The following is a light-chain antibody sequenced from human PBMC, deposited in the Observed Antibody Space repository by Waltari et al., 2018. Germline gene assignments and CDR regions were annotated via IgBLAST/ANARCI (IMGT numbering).Light chain of an antibody. CDR3: QQRSTWPPS. Sequence: EIVLTQSPATLSLSPGERATLSCRASQSVSIYLAWYQQKPGQSPRLLIYDVYKRATGIPARISGSGSGTDFTLTISSLEPEDFAVYYCQQRSTWPPSFGGGTKVVIK. CDR1: QSVSIY. V-gene: IGKV3-11*01. J-gene: IGKJ4*01. CDR2: DVY.